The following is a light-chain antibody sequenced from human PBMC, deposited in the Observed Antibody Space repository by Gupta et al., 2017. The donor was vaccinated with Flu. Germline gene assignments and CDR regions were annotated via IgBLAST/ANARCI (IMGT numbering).Light chain of an antibody. V-gene: IGKV1-27*01. J-gene: IGKJ3*01. CDR3: QKYNSAPLL. CDR1: QGISNY. CDR2: GAS. Sequence: DIQMTQPLSSLSASVGDRLTITCRASQGISNYLAWYQQKPGKAPKLLIYGASTLQSGVPSRFSGSGSGTDLTLTISSLQPEDVATYYCQKYNSAPLLFGPGTKVDTK.